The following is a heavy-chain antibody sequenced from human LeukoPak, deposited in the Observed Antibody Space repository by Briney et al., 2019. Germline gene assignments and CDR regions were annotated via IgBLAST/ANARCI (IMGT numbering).Heavy chain of an antibody. V-gene: IGHV4-34*01. D-gene: IGHD2-21*02. J-gene: IGHJ4*02. Sequence: SETLSLTCAVYGGSFSGYYWSWIRQPPGKGLEWIGEINHSGSTNYNPSLKSRVTISVDTSKNQFSLKLSSVTAADTAVYYCARRVECGGDCYPFDYWGQGTLVTVSS. CDR2: INHSGST. CDR3: ARRVECGGDCYPFDY. CDR1: GGSFSGYY.